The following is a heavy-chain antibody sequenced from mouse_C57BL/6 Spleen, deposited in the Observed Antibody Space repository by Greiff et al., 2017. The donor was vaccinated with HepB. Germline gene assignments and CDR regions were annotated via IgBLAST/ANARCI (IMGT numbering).Heavy chain of an antibody. V-gene: IGHV1-19*01. J-gene: IGHJ2*01. CDR2: INPYNGGT. Sequence: VQLQQSGPVLVKPGASVKMSCKASGYTFTDYYMNWVKQSHGKSLEWIGVINPYNGGTSYNQKFKGKATLTVDKSSSTAYMELNSLTSEDSAVYYCARRGPPGTDFGYWGQGTTLTVSS. CDR1: GYTFTDYY. D-gene: IGHD3-3*01. CDR3: ARRGPPGTDFGY.